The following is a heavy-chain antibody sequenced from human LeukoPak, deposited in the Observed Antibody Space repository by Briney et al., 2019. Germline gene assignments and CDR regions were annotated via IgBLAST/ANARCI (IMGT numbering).Heavy chain of an antibody. CDR2: INAGNGNT. Sequence: ASVKVSCKTSGYTFTSYAIHWVRQAPGQRLEWMGWINAGNGNTIYSQKFQGRVTITRDTSTSTAYMELSSLRSEDTAVYYCARVLMPYGSGSYRARPHWFDPWGQGTLVTVSS. CDR3: ARVLMPYGSGSYRARPHWFDP. D-gene: IGHD3-10*01. CDR1: GYTFTSYA. V-gene: IGHV1-3*01. J-gene: IGHJ5*02.